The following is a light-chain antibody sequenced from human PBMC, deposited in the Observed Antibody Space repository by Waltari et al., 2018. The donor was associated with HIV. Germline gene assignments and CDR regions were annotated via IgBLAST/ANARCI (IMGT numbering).Light chain of an antibody. J-gene: IGKJ3*01. Sequence: EIVMTQSPATLSVSPGERATLSCRASQSVSSNLAWYQQKPGQAPRLLIYGASPRAAGVPARFSGSGSGTEFTLTISSLQSEDFAVYYCQQYNNWHTFGPGTKVDIK. CDR2: GAS. CDR3: QQYNNWHT. V-gene: IGKV3-15*01. CDR1: QSVSSN.